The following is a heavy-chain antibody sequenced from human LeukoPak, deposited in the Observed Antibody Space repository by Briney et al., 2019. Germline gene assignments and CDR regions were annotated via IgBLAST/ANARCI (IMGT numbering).Heavy chain of an antibody. D-gene: IGHD2-15*01. V-gene: IGHV3-74*01. Sequence: GGSLRPSCAASGFTFSSYWMHWVRQAPGKGLVWVSRINSDGSSTSYADSVKGRFTISRDNAKNTLYLQMNSLRDEDTAVYYCARGRSLTVVVAASPGFDYWGQGTLVTVSS. J-gene: IGHJ4*02. CDR3: ARGRSLTVVVAASPGFDY. CDR1: GFTFSSYW. CDR2: INSDGSST.